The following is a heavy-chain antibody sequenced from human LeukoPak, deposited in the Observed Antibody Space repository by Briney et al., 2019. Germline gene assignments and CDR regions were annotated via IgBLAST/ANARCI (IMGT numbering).Heavy chain of an antibody. Sequence: SETLSLTCTVSGGSISSYYWSWIRQPPGKGLEWIGEINHSGSTNYNPSLKSRLSISVDTSKNQFSLQLNSVTPEDTAVFYCARARYYVDSTGVYGFVFDHWGQGTLVTVSS. CDR1: GGSISSYY. CDR3: ARARYYVDSTGVYGFVFDH. D-gene: IGHD3-10*02. J-gene: IGHJ4*02. V-gene: IGHV4-59*12. CDR2: INHSGST.